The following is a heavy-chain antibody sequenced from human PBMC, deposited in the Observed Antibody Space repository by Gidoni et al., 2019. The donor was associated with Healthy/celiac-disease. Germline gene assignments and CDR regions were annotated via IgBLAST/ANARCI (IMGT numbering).Heavy chain of an antibody. D-gene: IGHD2-15*01. V-gene: IGHV3-23*01. CDR1: GFTFSSYA. CDR2: ISGSGVST. Sequence: EVQLLESGGGLVQPGGSLRLYCAASGFTFSSYAMRWVRQAPGKGLEWVSAISGSGVSTYYADSVKGRFTISRDNSKNTLYLQMNSLRADDTAVYYCAKIGEYCSGGSCYYYGMDVWGQGTTVTVSS. J-gene: IGHJ6*02. CDR3: AKIGEYCSGGSCYYYGMDV.